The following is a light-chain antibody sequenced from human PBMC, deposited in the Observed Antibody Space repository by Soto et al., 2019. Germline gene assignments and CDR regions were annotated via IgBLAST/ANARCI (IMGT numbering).Light chain of an antibody. J-gene: IGKJ1*01. CDR2: DGS. V-gene: IGKV1-5*01. Sequence: DIQMTQSPSTLSASVGDRVTITCRASQSFSGLAWYQQKPGKAPKLLICDGSDLQSGIPSRFSGSGSGTEFTLSISSLQPDDFATYYCKQMRTFGQGTKV. CDR3: KQMRT. CDR1: QSFSG.